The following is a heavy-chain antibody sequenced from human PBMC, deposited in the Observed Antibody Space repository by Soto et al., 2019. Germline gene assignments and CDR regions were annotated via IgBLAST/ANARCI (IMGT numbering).Heavy chain of an antibody. CDR3: AREYDSSGYYYYYYGMDV. CDR1: GYTFTSYA. V-gene: IGHV7-4-1*01. Sequence: ASVKVSCEASGYTFTSYAMNWVRQAPGQGLEWMGWINTNTGNPTYAQGFTGRFVFSLDTSVSTAYLQICSLKAEDTAVYYCAREYDSSGYYYYYYGMDVWGQGTTVTVSS. J-gene: IGHJ6*02. D-gene: IGHD3-22*01. CDR2: INTNTGNP.